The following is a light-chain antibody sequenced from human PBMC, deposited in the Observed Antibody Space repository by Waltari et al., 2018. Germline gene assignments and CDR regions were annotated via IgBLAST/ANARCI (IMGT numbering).Light chain of an antibody. V-gene: IGLV1-44*01. CDR3: ATWDESPSGHWV. Sequence: QSVLSQPPSASGTPGQRVTISCAGRASNHAENVLHWYQQVPGKAPKLLIYRNGLRPSGVPDRFSGSKSGTSASLAISGLQSEDEADYYCATWDESPSGHWVFGGGTKVTVL. J-gene: IGLJ3*02. CDR1: ASNHAENV. CDR2: RNG.